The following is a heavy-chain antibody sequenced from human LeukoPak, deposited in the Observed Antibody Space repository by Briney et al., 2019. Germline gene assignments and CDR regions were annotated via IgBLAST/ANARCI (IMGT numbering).Heavy chain of an antibody. Sequence: SETLSLTCTVSGGSISSSSYYWGWIRQPPGKGLEWIGSIYYSGSTYYNPSLKSRVTISVDTSKNQFSLKLSSVTAADTAVYYCARDPRGIAAAGRPRDYWGQGTLVTVSS. J-gene: IGHJ4*02. V-gene: IGHV4-39*07. CDR1: GGSISSSSYY. D-gene: IGHD6-13*01. CDR3: ARDPRGIAAAGRPRDY. CDR2: IYYSGST.